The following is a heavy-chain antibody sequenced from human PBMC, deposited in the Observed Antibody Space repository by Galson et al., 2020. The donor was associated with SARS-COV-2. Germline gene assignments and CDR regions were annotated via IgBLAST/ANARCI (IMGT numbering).Heavy chain of an antibody. J-gene: IGHJ4*02. CDR3: VKSKTPVTATGGTHCFDH. CDR1: GYTFTGYY. Sequence: ASVKVSCEASGYTFTGYYMHWVRQAPGQGLEWMGWINPNSGGTKYVQKFQDRVTMTRDTSISTAYMELSRLISEDTAAYYCVKSKTPVTATGGTHCFDHWGQGTLVTVSS. D-gene: IGHD2-15*01. V-gene: IGHV1-2*02. CDR2: INPNSGGT.